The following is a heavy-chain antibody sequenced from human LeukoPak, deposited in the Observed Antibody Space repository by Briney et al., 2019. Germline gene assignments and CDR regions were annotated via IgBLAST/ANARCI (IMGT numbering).Heavy chain of an antibody. Sequence: GGSLRLPCAASGFTFSSYAMSWVRQAPGKGLEWVSAISGSGGSTYYADSVKGRFTISRDNSKNTLYLQMNSLRAEDTAVYYCAKDRPYYYDSSGYIDYWGQGTLVTVSS. CDR1: GFTFSSYA. CDR2: ISGSGGST. V-gene: IGHV3-23*01. CDR3: AKDRPYYYDSSGYIDY. D-gene: IGHD3-22*01. J-gene: IGHJ4*02.